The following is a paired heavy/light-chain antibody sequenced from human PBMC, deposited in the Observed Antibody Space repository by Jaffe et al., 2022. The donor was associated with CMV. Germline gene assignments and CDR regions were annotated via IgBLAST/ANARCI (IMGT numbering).Light chain of an antibody. J-gene: IGKJ4*01. CDR1: QSIGNF. Sequence: DIQMTQSPSSLSASVGDRVTITCRASQSIGNFLNWYQQKPGKAPNLLIYAASSLQSGVPSRINGSGSGTDFTLTISSLQAEDFATYYCQQSYSTLFTFGGGTKVEIK. V-gene: IGKV1-39*01. CDR3: QQSYSTLFT. CDR2: AAS.
Heavy chain of an antibody. J-gene: IGHJ4*02. Sequence: QMQMQESGPGLVKPSETLSLTCSVSGGSISSHYWSWIRQSPGRGLEWIASVSYSGTTNYNPSLKSRVTILLDTSKNQFSLKLRSMTAADTAVYCCARVQESAVEGNNFYYFDHWGQGTLVTVSS. CDR3: ARVQESAVEGNNFYYFDH. V-gene: IGHV4-59*11. D-gene: IGHD3-10*01. CDR1: GGSISSHY. CDR2: VSYSGTT.